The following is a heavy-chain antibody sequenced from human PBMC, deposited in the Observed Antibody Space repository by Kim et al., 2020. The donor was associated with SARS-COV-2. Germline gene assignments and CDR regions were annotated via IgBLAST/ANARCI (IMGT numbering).Heavy chain of an antibody. CDR1: GFTFSSYA. Sequence: GGSLRLSCAASGFTFSSYAMSWVRQAPGKGLEWVSAISGSGGSTYYADSVKGRFTISRDNSKNTLYLQMNSLRAEDTAVYYCAKGGFLEWPNPLYYFDYWGQGTLVTVSS. CDR2: ISGSGGST. J-gene: IGHJ4*02. CDR3: AKGGFLEWPNPLYYFDY. V-gene: IGHV3-23*01. D-gene: IGHD3-3*01.